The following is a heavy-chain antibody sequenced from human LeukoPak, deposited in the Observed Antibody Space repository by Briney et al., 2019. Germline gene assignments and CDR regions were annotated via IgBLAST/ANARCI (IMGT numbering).Heavy chain of an antibody. CDR1: GFTFSSYS. CDR2: ISSSSSTI. J-gene: IGHJ5*02. Sequence: QSGGSLRLSCAASGFTFSSYSMNWVRQAPGKGLEWVSYISSSSSTIYYADSVKGRFTISRDNAKNSLYLQMNSLRAEDTAVYYCAKDHADSSGYFEYNWFDPWGQGTLVTVSS. V-gene: IGHV3-48*04. CDR3: AKDHADSSGYFEYNWFDP. D-gene: IGHD3-22*01.